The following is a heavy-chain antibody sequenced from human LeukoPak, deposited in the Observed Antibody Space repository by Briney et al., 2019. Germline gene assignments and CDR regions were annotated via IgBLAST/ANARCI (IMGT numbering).Heavy chain of an antibody. CDR1: GYTLTELS. CDR2: ISAYNGNT. Sequence: ASVKVSCKVSGYTLTELSMHWVRQAPGQGLEWIGWISAYNGNTNHAQKLQGRVTMTTDTSTSTAYMEMRSLRSDDTAVYYCARVSDSSGYYMLGDYFDYWGQGTLVTVSS. CDR3: ARVSDSSGYYMLGDYFDY. V-gene: IGHV1-18*01. J-gene: IGHJ4*02. D-gene: IGHD3-22*01.